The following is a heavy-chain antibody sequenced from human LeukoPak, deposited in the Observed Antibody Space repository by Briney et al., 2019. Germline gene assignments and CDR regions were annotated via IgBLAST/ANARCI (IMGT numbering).Heavy chain of an antibody. CDR2: ISYDGSNK. V-gene: IGHV3-30*03. Sequence: PGGSLRLSCAASGFTFSSYGMHWVRQAPGKGLEWVAVISYDGSNKYYADSVKGRFTISRDNAKNTLYLQMNSLRAEDTAVYYCARGAGYNYYYYGMDVWGQGTTVTVSS. CDR1: GFTFSSYG. CDR3: ARGAGYNYYYYGMDV. J-gene: IGHJ6*02. D-gene: IGHD5-24*01.